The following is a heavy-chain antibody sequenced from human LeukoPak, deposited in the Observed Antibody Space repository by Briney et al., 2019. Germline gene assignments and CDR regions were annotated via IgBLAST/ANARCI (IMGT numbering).Heavy chain of an antibody. CDR2: INPSGGST. D-gene: IGHD3-22*01. V-gene: IGHV1-46*01. J-gene: IGHJ4*02. Sequence: ASVKVSCKASEYTLTSYYLHWVRQAPGQGLEWMAIINPSGGSTSHAQKFQGRVTMTRDTSASTVYMELSSLRSEDTAVYYCAAYWLFLGNYFDYWGQGTLVTVSS. CDR1: EYTLTSYY. CDR3: AAYWLFLGNYFDY.